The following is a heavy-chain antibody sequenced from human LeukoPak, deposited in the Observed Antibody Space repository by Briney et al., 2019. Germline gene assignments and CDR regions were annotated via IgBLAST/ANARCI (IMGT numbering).Heavy chain of an antibody. V-gene: IGHV4-59*01. CDR3: ARGGGYSGYDFGY. CDR1: GGSISSYY. Sequence: PSETLSLTCTVSGGSISSYYWSWIRQPPRKGLEWIGYIYYSGSTNYNPSLKSRVTISVDTSKNQFSLNLSSVTAADTAVYYCARGGGYSGYDFGYWGEGTLVTVSS. J-gene: IGHJ4*02. CDR2: IYYSGST. D-gene: IGHD5-12*01.